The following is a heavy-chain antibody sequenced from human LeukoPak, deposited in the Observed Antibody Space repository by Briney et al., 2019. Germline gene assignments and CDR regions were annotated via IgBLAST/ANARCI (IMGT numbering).Heavy chain of an antibody. CDR1: GFTFSSYA. J-gene: IGHJ1*01. Sequence: GGSLRLSCAASGFTFSSYAMSWVRQTPGKGLEWVSAISGSGGSTYYADSVKGRFTISRDNSKNTLYLQMNSLRAEDTAVYYCAKVHCSSTSCYAEHLQHWGQGTLVTVYS. CDR3: AKVHCSSTSCYAEHLQH. V-gene: IGHV3-23*01. CDR2: ISGSGGST. D-gene: IGHD2-2*01.